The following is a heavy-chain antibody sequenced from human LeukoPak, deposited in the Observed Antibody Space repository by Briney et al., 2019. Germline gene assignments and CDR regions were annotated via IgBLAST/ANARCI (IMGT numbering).Heavy chain of an antibody. CDR1: GGTFSSYV. CDR2: IIPIFGTA. CDR3: ARSKALRLDDIYY. V-gene: IGHV1-69*13. D-gene: IGHD3-9*01. Sequence: GASMKVSCKASGGTFSSYVISWVRQAPGQGLEWMGGIIPIFGTANYAQKFQGRVTITADESTSTAYMELSSLRSEDTAVYYCARSKALRLDDIYYWGQGTLVTVSS. J-gene: IGHJ4*02.